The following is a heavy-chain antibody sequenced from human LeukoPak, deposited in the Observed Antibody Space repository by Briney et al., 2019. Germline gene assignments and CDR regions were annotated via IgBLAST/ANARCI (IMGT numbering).Heavy chain of an antibody. Sequence: GGSLRLSCAASGFIFSSYGVHWVRQAPGKGLEWVAFIQFDGSDIFYADSVKGRFTISRDNSKNTLYLQMNSLRPEDTAVYYCAKEKQLEPFDYWGQGTLVTVSS. CDR1: GFIFSSYG. CDR2: IQFDGSDI. CDR3: AKEKQLEPFDY. J-gene: IGHJ4*02. D-gene: IGHD1-1*01. V-gene: IGHV3-30*02.